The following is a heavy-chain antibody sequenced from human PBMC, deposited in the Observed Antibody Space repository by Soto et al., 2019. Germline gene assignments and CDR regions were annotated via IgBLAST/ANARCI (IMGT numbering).Heavy chain of an antibody. CDR2: ISYDGSNK. CDR3: ARSMTTVTTAQKNYYYYGMDV. D-gene: IGHD4-17*01. CDR1: VFTFSSYA. Sequence: QVQLVESGGGVVQPGRSLRLSCAASVFTFSSYAVHWVRQAPGKGLEWVAVISYDGSNKYYADSVKGRFTISRDNSKNTLYLQMNSLRAEDTAVYYCARSMTTVTTAQKNYYYYGMDVWGQGTTVTVSS. V-gene: IGHV3-30-3*01. J-gene: IGHJ6*02.